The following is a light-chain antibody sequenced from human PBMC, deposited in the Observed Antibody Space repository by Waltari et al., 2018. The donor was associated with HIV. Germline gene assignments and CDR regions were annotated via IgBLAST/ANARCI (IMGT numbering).Light chain of an antibody. CDR3: LLCYGGAQRYV. Sequence: QTVVTQAPSLTVSPGGPVTVTCASSTGAVTSDYYPNWFQQKPVQVPRSLIYSTSKKHSWTPARFSGSLLGGKAALTLSGVQPEDEADYDCLLCYGGAQRYVFGTGTKVTVL. CDR1: TGAVTSDYY. J-gene: IGLJ1*01. V-gene: IGLV7-43*01. CDR2: STS.